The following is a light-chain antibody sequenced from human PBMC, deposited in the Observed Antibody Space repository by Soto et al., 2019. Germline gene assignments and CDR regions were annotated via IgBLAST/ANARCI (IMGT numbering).Light chain of an antibody. V-gene: IGLV1-40*01. CDR2: GNS. CDR3: QSYDSSLRDVV. J-gene: IGLJ2*01. CDR1: SSNIGAGYD. Sequence: QSVLTQPPSVSGAPGQRVTISCTGISSNIGAGYDVHWYQQLPGTAPKLLIYGNSNRPSGVPDRFSGSKSGTSASLAITGLQAEDEADYYCQSYDSSLRDVVFGGGTKLTVL.